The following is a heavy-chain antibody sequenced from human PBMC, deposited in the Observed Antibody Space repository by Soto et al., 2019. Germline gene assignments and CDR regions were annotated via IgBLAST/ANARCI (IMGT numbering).Heavy chain of an antibody. V-gene: IGHV4-30-4*01. CDR3: ARVSSPCAWFDP. J-gene: IGHJ5*02. Sequence: QVQLQESGPGLVKPSQTLSLTCTVSGGSISSGDYYWSWIRQPQGKGLEWIGYIYYSGSTYYNPSLKSRVTISLDTSKNQFSLELSSVTAAVTAVYYCARVSSPCAWFDPWGQGTLVTVSP. CDR2: IYYSGST. CDR1: GGSISSGDYY.